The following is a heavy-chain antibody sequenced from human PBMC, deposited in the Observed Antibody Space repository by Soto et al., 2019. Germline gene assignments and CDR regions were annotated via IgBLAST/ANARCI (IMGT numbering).Heavy chain of an antibody. V-gene: IGHV1-2*04. CDR3: ARSKTVAVGEFFEC. CDR1: GYTFTGYY. D-gene: IGHD4-17*01. CDR2: ISPKSGGT. J-gene: IGHJ1*01. Sequence: QVQLVQSGAEVREAGASVKVSCKASGYTFTGYYIHWVRQAPGQGLEWMGWISPKSGGTNSAQRFQGWVAMTRDTSINTVYMDLYRLTSDDTAVYYCARSKTVAVGEFFECWGQGTLVTVSS.